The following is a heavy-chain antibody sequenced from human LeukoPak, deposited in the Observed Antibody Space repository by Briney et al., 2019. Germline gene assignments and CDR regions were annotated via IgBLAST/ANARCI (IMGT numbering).Heavy chain of an antibody. D-gene: IGHD3-10*01. V-gene: IGHV1-46*01. CDR2: INPSGGST. CDR3: ASARGDQPYDY. Sequence: EASVKVSCKASGYSLTTYYMHWVRQAPGQGLEWMAIINPSGGSTSYAQKFQGRVTMTRDTSTSTVYMELSSLRSEDTAVYYCASARGDQPYDYWGQGTLVTVSS. J-gene: IGHJ4*02. CDR1: GYSLTTYY.